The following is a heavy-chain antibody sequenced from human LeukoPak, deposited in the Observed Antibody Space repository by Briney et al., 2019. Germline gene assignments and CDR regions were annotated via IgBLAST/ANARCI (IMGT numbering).Heavy chain of an antibody. V-gene: IGHV3-23*01. Sequence: GGSLRLSCAASGFTFSSYAMSWVRQAPGKGLEWVSAMSGSGGSTYCAESVKGRFTISRDNSKNTLYLQMNSLRAEDTAVYYCANAKNRYYYDSSGLGGGYFDCWGQGTLVTVSS. CDR2: MSGSGGST. CDR3: ANAKNRYYYDSSGLGGGYFDC. J-gene: IGHJ4*02. CDR1: GFTFSSYA. D-gene: IGHD3-22*01.